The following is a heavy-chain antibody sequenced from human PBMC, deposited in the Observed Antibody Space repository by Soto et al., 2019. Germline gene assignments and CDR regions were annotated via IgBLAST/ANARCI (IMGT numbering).Heavy chain of an antibody. CDR1: GYTFTSYD. CDR3: ARRAETNGWNGFGADKYYFDF. CDR2: MNPNTGNS. J-gene: IGHJ4*02. Sequence: KVSCKASGYTFTSYDIYWVRQATGQGLEWMGWMNPNTGNSGYAQKFQGRVTMTSDTSISTAHMELSSLRSEDTAVYYCARRAETNGWNGFGADKYYFDFWGQGTLVTVSS. D-gene: IGHD1-1*01. V-gene: IGHV1-8*01.